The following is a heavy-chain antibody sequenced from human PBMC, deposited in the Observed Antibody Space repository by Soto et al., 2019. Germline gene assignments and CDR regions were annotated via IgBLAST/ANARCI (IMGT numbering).Heavy chain of an antibody. CDR1: GYTFTSYY. V-gene: IGHV1-46*03. D-gene: IGHD6-13*01. Sequence: ASVKVSCKASGYTFTSYYMHWVRQAPGQGLEWMGIINPSGGSTSYAQKFQGRVTMTRDTSTSTVYMELGSLRSEDTAVYYCARDPATLSSSWYYSSAGAFDYWGQGTLVTVSS. CDR2: INPSGGST. J-gene: IGHJ4*02. CDR3: ARDPATLSSSWYYSSAGAFDY.